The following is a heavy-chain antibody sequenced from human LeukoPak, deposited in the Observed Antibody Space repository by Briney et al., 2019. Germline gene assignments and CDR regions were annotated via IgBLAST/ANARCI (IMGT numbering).Heavy chain of an antibody. V-gene: IGHV4-59*01. CDR2: IYYSGTT. D-gene: IGHD6-13*01. Sequence: PSETLSLTCTVSGGSISSYNWSLIRQPPGKGLEWIGYIYYSGTTNYNPSLKSRVTISVDTSKNQFSLKLSSVTAADTAVYYCARGVYIAAAQYGYWGQGTLVTVSS. CDR3: ARGVYIAAAQYGY. CDR1: GGSISSYN. J-gene: IGHJ4*02.